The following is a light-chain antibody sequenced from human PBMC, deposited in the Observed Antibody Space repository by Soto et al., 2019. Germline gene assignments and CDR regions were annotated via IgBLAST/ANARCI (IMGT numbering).Light chain of an antibody. V-gene: IGKV3-15*01. CDR2: DAS. CDR1: QSVSSN. Sequence: EIVMTQSPATLSVSPGERATLSCRASQSVSSNLAWYQQKPGQAPRLLIYDASTRAADAPARFSGSGSGTDFTLTISSLQSEDFAFYYCQQYNKWPLTFGGGTKVEIK. J-gene: IGKJ4*01. CDR3: QQYNKWPLT.